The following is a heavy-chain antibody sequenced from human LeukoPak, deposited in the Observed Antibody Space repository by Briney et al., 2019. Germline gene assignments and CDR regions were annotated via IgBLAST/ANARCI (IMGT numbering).Heavy chain of an antibody. J-gene: IGHJ1*01. CDR2: IYWDDDK. CDR1: GFSLSTRGVG. Sequence: SGPTLVKPTQTLTLTCTFSGFSLSTRGVGVGWIRQPPGKALEWLTLIYWDDDKRYSPSLKSRVTITKDTSKNQVVLTMTNVDPVDTATYYCAHGPYVASWYAQHWGQGTLVTVFS. CDR3: AHGPYVASWYAQH. D-gene: IGHD6-13*01. V-gene: IGHV2-5*02.